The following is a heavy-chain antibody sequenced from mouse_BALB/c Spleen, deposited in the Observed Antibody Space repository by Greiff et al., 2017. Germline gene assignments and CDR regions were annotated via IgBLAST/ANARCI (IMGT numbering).Heavy chain of an antibody. CDR1: GFTFSSYW. CDR2: IRLKSDNYAT. Sequence: EVKVEESGGGLVQPGGSMKLSCVASGFTFSSYWMSWVRQSPEKGLEWVAEIRLKSDNYATHYAESVKGKFTISRDDSKSRLYLQMNSLRAEDTGIYYCTCYGSSYWYFDVWGAGTTVTVSS. J-gene: IGHJ1*01. CDR3: TCYGSSYWYFDV. V-gene: IGHV6-3*03. D-gene: IGHD1-1*01.